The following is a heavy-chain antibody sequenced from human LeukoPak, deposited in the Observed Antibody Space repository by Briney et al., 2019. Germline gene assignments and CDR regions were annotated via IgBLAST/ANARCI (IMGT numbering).Heavy chain of an antibody. J-gene: IGHJ4*02. CDR1: GFTFSSYA. Sequence: PGGSLRLSCAASGFTFSSYAMHWVRQAPGKGLEWVAVISYDGSNKYYADSVRGRFTISRDNSKNTLYLQMNSLRAEDTAVYYCAREAQYYGPPYWGQGTLVTVSS. CDR2: ISYDGSNK. CDR3: AREAQYYGPPY. D-gene: IGHD3-10*01. V-gene: IGHV3-30-3*01.